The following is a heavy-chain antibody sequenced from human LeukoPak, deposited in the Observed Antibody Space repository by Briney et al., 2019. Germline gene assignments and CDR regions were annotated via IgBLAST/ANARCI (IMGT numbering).Heavy chain of an antibody. V-gene: IGHV1-2*02. D-gene: IGHD3-10*01. CDR3: ARDHDYYGSGRFDP. CDR2: INPNSGGT. Sequence: ASVKVSCKASGYTFTGYYMHLVRQAPGQGLEWMGWINPNSGGTNYAQKFQGRVTMTRDTSISTAYMELSRLRSDDTAVYYCARDHDYYGSGRFDPWGQGTLVTVSS. J-gene: IGHJ5*02. CDR1: GYTFTGYY.